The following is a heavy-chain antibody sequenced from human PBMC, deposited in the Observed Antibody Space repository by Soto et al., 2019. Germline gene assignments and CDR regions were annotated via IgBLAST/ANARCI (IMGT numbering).Heavy chain of an antibody. D-gene: IGHD4-17*01. J-gene: IGHJ4*02. CDR3: AKERATTTAFDY. CDR2: VTDNGRST. CDR1: GFTFSRDG. Sequence: PGGSLRLSCAASGFTFSRDGMSWVRQAPGKGLEWVSLVTDNGRSTYYADSVKGRFTISRDNTKNTLFLQMNSLRAEDTAVYYCAKERATTTAFDYWGQGA. V-gene: IGHV3-23*01.